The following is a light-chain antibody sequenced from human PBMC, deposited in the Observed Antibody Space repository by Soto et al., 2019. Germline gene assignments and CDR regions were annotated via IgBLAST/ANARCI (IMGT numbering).Light chain of an antibody. CDR2: SNS. J-gene: IGLJ2*01. V-gene: IGLV1-44*01. CDR3: AAWDDGLNALV. Sequence: QAVVTQPPSASGTPGQTVIISCSGSSSNLGSNTVNWYQQLPGTAPKLLIFSNSQRPSGVPDRFSGSRSGTSASLPITGVQSEDEAHYYCAAWDDGLNALVFGGGTKVTVL. CDR1: SSNLGSNT.